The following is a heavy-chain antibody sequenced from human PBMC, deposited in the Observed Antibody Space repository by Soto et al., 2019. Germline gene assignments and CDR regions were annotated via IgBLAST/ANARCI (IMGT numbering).Heavy chain of an antibody. CDR1: GYTFTGYY. CDR3: ARAPATNNNWFDP. Sequence: GASVKVSCKASGYTFTGYYMHWVRQAPGQGLEWMGWINPNSGGTNYAQKFQGWVTMTRDTSISTAYMELSRLRSDDTAVYYCARAPATNNNWFDPWGQGTLVTVYS. D-gene: IGHD5-12*01. V-gene: IGHV1-2*04. CDR2: INPNSGGT. J-gene: IGHJ5*02.